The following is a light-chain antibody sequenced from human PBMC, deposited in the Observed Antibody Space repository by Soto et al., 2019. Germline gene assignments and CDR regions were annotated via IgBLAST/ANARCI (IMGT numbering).Light chain of an antibody. Sequence: ESVLTQSPGTLSLSPGERATLSCRASQSVSSSYLAWYRQKADQAPSLLIYAASTRATGIPDRFSGSGSGTDFTLTISRLEPEDFAVYFCQLYGSSPPRYTFGQATKLEIK. CDR3: QLYGSSPPRYT. J-gene: IGKJ2*01. CDR1: QSVSSSY. V-gene: IGKV3-20*01. CDR2: AAS.